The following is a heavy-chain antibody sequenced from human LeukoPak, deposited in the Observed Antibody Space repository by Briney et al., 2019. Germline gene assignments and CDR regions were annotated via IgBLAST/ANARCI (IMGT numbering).Heavy chain of an antibody. CDR1: AFTFSDYS. D-gene: IGHD1-26*01. V-gene: IGHV3-48*01. Sequence: GGSLRLSCAASAFTFSDYSMNWVRQAPGKGLEWISYISGRSSTIYYADSVRGRFTISRDNAKNSMYLQMNSLRAEDTAVYYCARGRLTSGSYFFDYWGQGTLVTVSS. CDR3: ARGRLTSGSYFFDY. J-gene: IGHJ4*02. CDR2: ISGRSSTI.